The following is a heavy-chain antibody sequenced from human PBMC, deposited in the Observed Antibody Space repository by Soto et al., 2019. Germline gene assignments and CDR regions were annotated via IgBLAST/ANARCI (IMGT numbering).Heavy chain of an antibody. CDR3: ARVAQYQRSAYSVNPFDY. CDR2: INPSGGTT. CDR1: GYTFTSYY. V-gene: IGHV1-46*01. D-gene: IGHD3-3*01. J-gene: IGHJ4*02. Sequence: QVQLVQSGAEVKKPGASVKVSCKASGYTFTSYYMHWVRQAPGQGLEWMGIINPSGGTTGYAQNFQGRVTMTRDTSTSTVFMELSSLRSEDSAVYYCARVAQYQRSAYSVNPFDYRGQGTLVTVSS.